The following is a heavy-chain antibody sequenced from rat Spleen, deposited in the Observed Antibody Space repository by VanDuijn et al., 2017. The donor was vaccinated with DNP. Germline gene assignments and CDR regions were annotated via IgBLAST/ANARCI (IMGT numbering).Heavy chain of an antibody. CDR1: GFTFSDYY. V-gene: IGHV5-20*01. Sequence: EVQLVESGGGLVQPGRSLKLSCAASGFTFSDYYMAWVRQAPTKGLEWVAYISYVGGTTYYGDSVRGRFTISRDNAKSTLYLQMDSLRSEDTATYYCATPPYGYNYWYFDFWGPGTMVTVSS. D-gene: IGHD1-9*01. CDR2: ISYVGGTT. J-gene: IGHJ1*01. CDR3: ATPPYGYNYWYFDF.